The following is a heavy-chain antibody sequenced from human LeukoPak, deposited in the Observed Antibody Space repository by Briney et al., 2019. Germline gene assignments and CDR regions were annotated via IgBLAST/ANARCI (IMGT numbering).Heavy chain of an antibody. V-gene: IGHV3-21*01. J-gene: IGHJ4*02. D-gene: IGHD3-10*01. CDR3: ARETYYYGSGSYVDY. CDR1: GFTFSSYS. Sequence: GGSLRLSCAASGFTFSSYSMNWVRQAPGKGLEWVSSISSSSYIYYADSVKGRFTISRDNAKNSLYLQMNSLRAEDTAVYYCARETYYYGSGSYVDYWGQGTLVTVSS. CDR2: ISSSSYI.